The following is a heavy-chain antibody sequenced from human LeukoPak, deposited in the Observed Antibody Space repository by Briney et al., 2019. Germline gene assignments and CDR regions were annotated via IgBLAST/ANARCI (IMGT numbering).Heavy chain of an antibody. CDR2: ISSSSSYI. Sequence: PGGSLRLSCAASGFTFSSYSMNWVRQAPGKGLEWVSSISSSSSYIYYADSVKGRFTISRDNAKNSLYLQMNSLRAEDTAVYYCARVLHKRNYDSSDYYGYWGQGILVTVSS. V-gene: IGHV3-21*01. CDR1: GFTFSSYS. J-gene: IGHJ4*02. D-gene: IGHD3-22*01. CDR3: ARVLHKRNYDSSDYYGY.